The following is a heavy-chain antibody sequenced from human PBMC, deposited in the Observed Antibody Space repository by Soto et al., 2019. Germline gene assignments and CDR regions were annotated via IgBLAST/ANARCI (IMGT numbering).Heavy chain of an antibody. CDR1: GYTFTSYS. Sequence: ASVKVSCKASGYTFTSYSMHWVRQAPGQRLEWMGWINAGNGNTKYSQKFQGRVTITRDTSASTAYMELSSPRSEDTAVYYCARDHDYVWGSYRPFDYWGQGTLVTVSS. J-gene: IGHJ4*02. V-gene: IGHV1-3*01. CDR2: INAGNGNT. CDR3: ARDHDYVWGSYRPFDY. D-gene: IGHD3-16*02.